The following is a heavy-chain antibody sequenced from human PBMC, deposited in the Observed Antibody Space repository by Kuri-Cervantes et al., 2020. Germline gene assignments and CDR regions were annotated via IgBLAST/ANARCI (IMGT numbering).Heavy chain of an antibody. J-gene: IGHJ6*02. CDR3: ARMTYYYDSSVPYYYYGMDV. D-gene: IGHD3-22*01. CDR2: ISWNSGSI. CDR1: GFTFDDYA. Sequence: SLKISCAASGFTFDDYAMHWVRQAPGKGLEWVSGISWNSGSIGYVDSVKGRFTISRDNAKNSLHLQMNSLRAEDTAVYYCARMTYYYDSSVPYYYYGMDVWGQGTTVTVSS. V-gene: IGHV3-9*01.